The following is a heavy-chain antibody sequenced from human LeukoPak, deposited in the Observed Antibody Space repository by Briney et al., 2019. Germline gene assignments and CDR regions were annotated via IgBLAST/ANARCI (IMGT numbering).Heavy chain of an antibody. CDR1: GGXISSGGYY. CDR2: IYYSGST. Sequence: PSQTLSLTCTVSGGXISSGGYYWRWLRQHPGKGLEWIGYIYYSGSTYYNPSLKSRVTISVDTSKNQFSLRLSSVTAADTAMYYCARDRRIAVAVTPFDYWGQGTLVTVSS. D-gene: IGHD6-13*01. CDR3: ARDRRIAVAVTPFDY. J-gene: IGHJ4*02. V-gene: IGHV4-31*03.